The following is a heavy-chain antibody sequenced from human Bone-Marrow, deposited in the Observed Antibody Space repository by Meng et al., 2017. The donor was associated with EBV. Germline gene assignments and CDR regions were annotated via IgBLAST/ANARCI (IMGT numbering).Heavy chain of an antibody. D-gene: IGHD1-14*01. J-gene: IGHJ4*02. CDR2: LNEDGGVT. V-gene: IGHV3-74*01. CDR1: GFPFSRDW. Sequence: EVRLVESVGALLQPGGSLRLSCAASGFPFSRDWMHWVRQAPGQGLMWVSRLNEDGGVTDYADSVKGRFTISRDNARNTLYLQMNNLRAEDTATYFCSRDLAGADDYWGQGTLVTVSS. CDR3: SRDLAGADDY.